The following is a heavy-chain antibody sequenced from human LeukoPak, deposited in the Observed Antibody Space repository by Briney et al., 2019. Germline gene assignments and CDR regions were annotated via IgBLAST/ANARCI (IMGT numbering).Heavy chain of an antibody. CDR2: ISGSGDRT. CDR3: AKEGTSMVRGPYSEA. CDR1: GFTFSSNA. J-gene: IGHJ4*02. Sequence: PGGSLRLSCAASGFTFSSNAMSWVRQAPGKGLERVSAISGSGDRTYYADSVRGRFSISRDNSKNTVSLQMNSLRAEDTAVYYCAKEGTSMVRGPYSEAWGQGTLVTGSS. D-gene: IGHD3-10*01. V-gene: IGHV3-23*01.